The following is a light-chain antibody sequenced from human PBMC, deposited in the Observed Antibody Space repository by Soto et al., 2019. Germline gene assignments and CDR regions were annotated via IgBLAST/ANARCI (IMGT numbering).Light chain of an antibody. CDR1: QSVSSSS. CDR2: GAS. V-gene: IGKV3-20*01. Sequence: ETVLTQSPGTLSLSPGERATLSCRASQSVSSSSFAWYQQKPGQAPRLLLYGASNRAIGIPARFSGTGSGPDFTLTISRLEPEDFAVYYCQQFGTSRWTFGQGTKVEIK. J-gene: IGKJ1*01. CDR3: QQFGTSRWT.